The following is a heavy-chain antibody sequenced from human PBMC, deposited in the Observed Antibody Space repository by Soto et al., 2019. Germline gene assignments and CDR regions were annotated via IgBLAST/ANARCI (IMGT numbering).Heavy chain of an antibody. J-gene: IGHJ4*02. V-gene: IGHV3-30*18. CDR2: ISYHGNDQ. CDR3: AKDRGSGYYGTIGS. CDR1: GFTFSTYG. D-gene: IGHD3-10*01. Sequence: QVQLVESGGGVVQPGKSLRLSCAASGFTFSTYGMHWVRQAPGKGLEWVAVISYHGNDQYYAASLKGRFTISRDNSKDTIYLQMNSLRPEDTAIYYCAKDRGSGYYGTIGSWGQGTLVIVSS.